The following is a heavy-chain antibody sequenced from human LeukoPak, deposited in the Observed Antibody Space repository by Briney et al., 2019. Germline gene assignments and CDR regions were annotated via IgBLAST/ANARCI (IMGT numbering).Heavy chain of an antibody. CDR2: INPNSGGT. J-gene: IGHJ4*02. V-gene: IGHV1-2*04. Sequence: ASVKVSCKASGYTFTGYYMHWVRQAPGQGLEWMGWINPNSGGTNYAQKFQGWVTMTRDTSISTAYMELSRLRSDDTAVYYCARIGVAVAGNDYWGQGTLVTVSS. CDR3: ARIGVAVAGNDY. CDR1: GYTFTGYY. D-gene: IGHD6-19*01.